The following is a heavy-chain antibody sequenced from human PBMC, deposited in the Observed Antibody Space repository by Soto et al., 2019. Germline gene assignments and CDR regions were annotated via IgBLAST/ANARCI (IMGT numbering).Heavy chain of an antibody. D-gene: IGHD3-9*01. J-gene: IGHJ4*02. CDR3: ARDLKADY. CDR2: INAGNGNT. CDR1: GYTFTSYA. V-gene: IGHV1-3*01. Sequence: QVQLVQSVAELKKPGASVKVSFKASGYTFTSYAMHWVRQAPGQRLEWMGWINAGNGNTKYSQKFHGRVTITRDTSASTAYMQLSSLRSDDTAVYYCARDLKADYWGQGTLVTVSS.